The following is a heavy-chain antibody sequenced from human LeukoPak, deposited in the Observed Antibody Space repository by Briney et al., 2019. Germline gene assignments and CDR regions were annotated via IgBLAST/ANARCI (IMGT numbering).Heavy chain of an antibody. Sequence: ASVKVSCKASGYTFTSYGISWVRQAPGQGLEWMGWINTNTGNPTYAQGFTGRFVFSLGTSVSTAYLQISSLKAEDTAVYYCARGMCSDGVCYFLADYWGQGTLVTVSS. CDR3: ARGMCSDGVCYFLADY. D-gene: IGHD2-15*01. CDR1: GYTFTSYG. V-gene: IGHV7-4-1*02. J-gene: IGHJ4*02. CDR2: INTNTGNP.